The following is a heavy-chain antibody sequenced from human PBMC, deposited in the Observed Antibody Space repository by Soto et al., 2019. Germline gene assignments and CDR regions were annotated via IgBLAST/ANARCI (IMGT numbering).Heavy chain of an antibody. J-gene: IGHJ6*03. CDR3: ASLPPYCSSTSCYFYYMDV. V-gene: IGHV3-48*01. Sequence: GGSLRLSCAASGFTFSSYSMNWVRQAPGKGLEWVSYISSSSSTIYYADSVKGRFTISRANAKNSLYLQMNSLRAEDTAVYYCASLPPYCSSTSCYFYYMDVWGKGTTVTVSS. CDR1: GFTFSSYS. D-gene: IGHD2-2*01. CDR2: ISSSSSTI.